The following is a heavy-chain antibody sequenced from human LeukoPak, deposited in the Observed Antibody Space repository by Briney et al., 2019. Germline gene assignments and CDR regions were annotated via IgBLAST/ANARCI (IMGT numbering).Heavy chain of an antibody. J-gene: IGHJ4*02. Sequence: SETLSLTCAVSGYSISSGYYWGWIRQPPGKGLEWIGSIYHSGSTYYNPSLKSRVTISVDTSKNQFSLKLSSVTAADTAVYYCARVDIVVVPAARGIFDYWGQGTLVTVSS. CDR3: ARVDIVVVPAARGIFDY. D-gene: IGHD2-2*01. CDR2: IYHSGST. CDR1: GYSISSGYY. V-gene: IGHV4-38-2*01.